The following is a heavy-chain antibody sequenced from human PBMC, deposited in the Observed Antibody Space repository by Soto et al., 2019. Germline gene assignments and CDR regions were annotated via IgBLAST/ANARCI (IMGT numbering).Heavy chain of an antibody. D-gene: IGHD3-9*01. V-gene: IGHV1-18*04. CDR3: ARSPRLTGYYTPIDY. Sequence: ASVKVSCKASGYTFTSYGISWVRQAPGQGLEWMGWISAYNGNTNYAQKLQGRVTMTTDTSTSTAYMELRSLRSDDTAVYYCARSPRLTGYYTPIDYWGQGTLVTVSS. CDR1: GYTFTSYG. CDR2: ISAYNGNT. J-gene: IGHJ4*02.